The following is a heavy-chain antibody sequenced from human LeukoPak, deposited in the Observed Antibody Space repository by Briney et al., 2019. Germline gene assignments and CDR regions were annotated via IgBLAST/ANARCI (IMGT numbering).Heavy chain of an antibody. CDR2: IKQDGSEK. CDR3: ARGDRGVIIPADDTYYYYYGMDV. Sequence: PGGSLRLSCAASGFTFSSYWMSWVRQAPGKGLEWVANIKQDGSEKYYVDSVKGRFTISRDNAKNSLYLQMNSLRAEDTAVYYCARGDRGVIIPADDTYYYYYGMDVWAKGPRSPSPQ. V-gene: IGHV3-7*03. J-gene: IGHJ6*04. D-gene: IGHD3-10*01. CDR1: GFTFSSYW.